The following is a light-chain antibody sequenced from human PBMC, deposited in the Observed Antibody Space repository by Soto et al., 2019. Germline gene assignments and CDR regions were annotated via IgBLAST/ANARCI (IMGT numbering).Light chain of an antibody. CDR1: SSNIGAGYD. CDR3: QAYVYSLTASV. Sequence: QSVLTQPPSVSGAPGQRVTLSCTGNSSNIGAGYDVHWYKQVPGAAPKLVIFGNRNRPSGVPERFSGSKSGTSASLAITGRQAEEEADYYFQAYVYSLTASVFGGGTKLTVL. CDR2: GNR. V-gene: IGLV1-40*01. J-gene: IGLJ3*02.